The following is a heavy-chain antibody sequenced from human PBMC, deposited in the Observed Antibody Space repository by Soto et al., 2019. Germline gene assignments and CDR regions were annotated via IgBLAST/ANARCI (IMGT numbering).Heavy chain of an antibody. CDR3: VRDGYDFWSGYYTTYYFDY. D-gene: IGHD3-3*01. J-gene: IGHJ4*02. V-gene: IGHV1-69*13. CDR1: GGTFSSYA. Sequence: ASVKVSCKASGGTFSSYAISWVRQAPGQGLERKGGIIPIFGTANYAQKFQGRVTITADESTSTAYMELSSLRSEDMAVYYCVRDGYDFWSGYYTTYYFDYWGQGTLVTISS. CDR2: IIPIFGTA.